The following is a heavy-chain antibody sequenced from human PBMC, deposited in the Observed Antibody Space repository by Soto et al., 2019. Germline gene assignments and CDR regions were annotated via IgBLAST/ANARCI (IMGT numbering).Heavy chain of an antibody. CDR3: ASLHPRS. CDR2: ISYDGSNK. Sequence: GGSLRLSCAASGFTFSSYAMHWVRQAPGKGLEWVAVISYDGSNKYYADSVKGRFTISRDNSKNTLYLQMNSLRAEDTAVYYCASLHPRSWGQGTLVTVYS. V-gene: IGHV3-30-3*01. J-gene: IGHJ5*02. CDR1: GFTFSSYA.